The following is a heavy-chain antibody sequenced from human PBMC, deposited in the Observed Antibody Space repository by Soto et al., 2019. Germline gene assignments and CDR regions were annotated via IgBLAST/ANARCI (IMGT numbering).Heavy chain of an antibody. V-gene: IGHV3-33*01. CDR3: ARDRPASGFASAV. D-gene: IGHD6-13*01. CDR1: GFIFNDYA. Sequence: QVQLVESGGGVVQPGGSLRLSCAASGFIFNDYAMHWVRQAPGKGLEWVSFIWFDGSEKHYADSVEGRFTIARDNTQNTVYLQMNSLRVEDTAVYYCARDRPASGFASAVWGQGTTVTV. CDR2: IWFDGSEK. J-gene: IGHJ6*02.